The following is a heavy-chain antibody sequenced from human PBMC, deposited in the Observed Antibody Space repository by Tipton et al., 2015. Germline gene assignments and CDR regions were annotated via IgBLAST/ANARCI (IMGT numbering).Heavy chain of an antibody. CDR3: ARHQHSYTYHYYYYYGLGV. D-gene: IGHD5-18*01. J-gene: IGHJ6*02. Sequence: VQLVQSGAEVKKPGESLKISCKGSGYSFTSYWIGWVRQMPGKGLEWMGVIYPGDSDTRYSPSFQGQVTISADKSISTAYLQWSSLKASDTAMYYCARHQHSYTYHYYYYYGLGVWGQGTTVTVSS. CDR1: GYSFTSYW. CDR2: IYPGDSDT. V-gene: IGHV5-51*01.